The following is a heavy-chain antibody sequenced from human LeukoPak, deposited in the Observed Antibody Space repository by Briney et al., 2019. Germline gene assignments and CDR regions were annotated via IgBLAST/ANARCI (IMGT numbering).Heavy chain of an antibody. V-gene: IGHV4-59*01. CDR3: ARVTTGTTLN. J-gene: IGHJ4*02. Sequence: PSETLSLTCTVSGGSIGSYYWSWIRQPPGKGLEWIGYIYYSGSTNYNPSLKSRVTISVDTSKNQFSLKLSSVTAADTAVYYCARVTTGTTLNWGQGTLVTVSS. D-gene: IGHD1-1*01. CDR2: IYYSGST. CDR1: GGSIGSYY.